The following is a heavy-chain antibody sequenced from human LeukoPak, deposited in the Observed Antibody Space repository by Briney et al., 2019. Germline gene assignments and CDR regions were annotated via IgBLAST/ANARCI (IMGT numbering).Heavy chain of an antibody. CDR1: GGSISSYY. D-gene: IGHD3-3*01. Sequence: SETLSLTCTVSGGSISSYYWSWIRQTPRKGLEWIGYIHNSGSTNCNPSLKSRVTISVDTSKNQFSLKLSSVTAADTAVYYCARYLSDYYYYMDVWGKGTTVTVSS. CDR3: ARYLSDYYYYMDV. CDR2: IHNSGST. J-gene: IGHJ6*03. V-gene: IGHV4-59*01.